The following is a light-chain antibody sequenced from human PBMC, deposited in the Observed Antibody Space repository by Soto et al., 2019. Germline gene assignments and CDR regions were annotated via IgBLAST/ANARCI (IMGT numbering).Light chain of an antibody. CDR2: DVT. CDR3: CSYTSSTSYV. CDR1: SSDVGGYNF. J-gene: IGLJ1*01. V-gene: IGLV2-14*01. Sequence: QSALTQPASVSRSPGQSITISCTGTSSDVGGYNFVSWYQQYPGKAPKLMIHDVTSRPSGVSNRFSGSKSGTTASLTISGLQAEDEADYYCCSYTSSTSYVFGTGTKVTVL.